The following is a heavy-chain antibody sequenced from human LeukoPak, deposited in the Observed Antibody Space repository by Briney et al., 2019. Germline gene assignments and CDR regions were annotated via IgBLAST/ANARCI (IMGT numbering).Heavy chain of an antibody. CDR1: GGSLNSPNYY. D-gene: IGHD3-16*01. Sequence: SETLSLTCIVSGGSLNSPNYYWGWIRQPPGKGLEWIGTIYYSGTTYYNPSLKSRLTISVDTSKNQFSLKLTSVTAADTAVYYCARGALVLGDDYWGQGTLVTVSS. V-gene: IGHV4-39*01. CDR3: ARGALVLGDDY. CDR2: IYYSGTT. J-gene: IGHJ4*02.